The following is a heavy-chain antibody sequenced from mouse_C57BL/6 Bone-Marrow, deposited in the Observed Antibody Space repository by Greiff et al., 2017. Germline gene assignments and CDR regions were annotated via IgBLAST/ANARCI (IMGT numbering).Heavy chain of an antibody. J-gene: IGHJ2*01. Sequence: QVQLQQSGAELVKPGASVKMSCKASGYTFTSYWITWVKQRPGQGLEWIGDIYPGSGSTNYNEKFKSKATLTVDTSSSTAYMQLSSLTSEDSAVYYCARPLYYGYWFDYWGQGTTLTVSS. D-gene: IGHD2-2*01. CDR1: GYTFTSYW. CDR2: IYPGSGST. CDR3: ARPLYYGYWFDY. V-gene: IGHV1-55*01.